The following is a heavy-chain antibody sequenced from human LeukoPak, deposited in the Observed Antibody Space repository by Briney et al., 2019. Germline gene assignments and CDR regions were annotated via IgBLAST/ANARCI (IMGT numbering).Heavy chain of an antibody. CDR1: GYTFTGYY. V-gene: IGHV1-2*02. J-gene: IGHJ5*02. D-gene: IGHD2-21*02. CDR3: ARDDCGGDCYLVNWFDP. Sequence: ASVKVSCKASGYTFTGYYMHWVRQAPGQGLEWMGWINPNSGGTNYAQKVQGRVTMTRDTSISTAYMELSRLRSDDTAVYYCARDDCGGDCYLVNWFDPWGQGTLVTVSS. CDR2: INPNSGGT.